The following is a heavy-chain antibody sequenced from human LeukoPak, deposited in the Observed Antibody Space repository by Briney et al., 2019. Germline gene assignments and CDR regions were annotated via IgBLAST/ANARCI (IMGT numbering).Heavy chain of an antibody. CDR3: ARCGAAVTTHFSH. CDR1: GYSFSIYG. V-gene: IGHV1-18*01. CDR2: ISASDGTT. Sequence: EASVKVSCTASGYSFSIYGITWARQAPGQGLEYLGWISASDGTTNYAQKVQGRVTMTTDTSTSTAYLELRSLRSEDTAVYYCARCGAAVTTHFSHWGQGTLVTVSS. J-gene: IGHJ4*02. D-gene: IGHD4-17*01.